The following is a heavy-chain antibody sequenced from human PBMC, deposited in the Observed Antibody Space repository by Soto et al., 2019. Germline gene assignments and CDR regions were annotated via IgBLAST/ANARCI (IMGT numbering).Heavy chain of an antibody. V-gene: IGHV1-46*03. Sequence: ASVKVSCKASGYTFTSYYMHWVRQAPGQGLEWMGIINPSGGSTSYAQKFQGRVTMTRDTSTSTVYMELSSLRSEDTAVYYCARIARPPPSYDILTGYPPDYWGQGTLVTVSS. CDR1: GYTFTSYY. CDR2: INPSGGST. CDR3: ARIARPPPSYDILTGYPPDY. D-gene: IGHD3-9*01. J-gene: IGHJ4*02.